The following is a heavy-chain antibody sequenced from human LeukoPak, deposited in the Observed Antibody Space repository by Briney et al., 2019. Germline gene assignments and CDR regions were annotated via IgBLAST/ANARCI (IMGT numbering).Heavy chain of an antibody. D-gene: IGHD6-13*01. CDR3: VRQAVADVFFDS. CDR2: ITGDGGST. J-gene: IGHJ4*02. V-gene: IGHV3-64D*06. CDR1: GFTFSSYS. Sequence: GGSLRLSCSASGFTFSSYSMHWVRQAPGEGLKYISVITGDGGSTYYADSVKGRFTISRDNSKNTLYLQMSSLRTEDTAVYYCVRQAVADVFFDSWGQGTLVTVYS.